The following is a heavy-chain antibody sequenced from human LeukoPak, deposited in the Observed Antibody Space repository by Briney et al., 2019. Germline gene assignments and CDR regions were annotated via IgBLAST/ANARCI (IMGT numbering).Heavy chain of an antibody. J-gene: IGHJ4*02. CDR3: AKDLHYWSGIDY. CDR1: GFSFGPNA. V-gene: IGHV3-23*01. D-gene: IGHD3-3*02. CDR2: IGGDGAT. Sequence: GGSLRLSCAASGFSFGPNAMSWVRQAPGKGLEWVSGIGGDGATHYRRFVKGRFSISRDNPKNPLVLQKNHLKTEETGIDYCAKDLHYWSGIDYWGQGTLVTVSS.